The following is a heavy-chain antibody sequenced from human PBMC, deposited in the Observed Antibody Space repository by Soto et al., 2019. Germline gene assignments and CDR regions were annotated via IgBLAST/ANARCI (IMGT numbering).Heavy chain of an antibody. CDR3: ARDKGYCSDTSCPDFDX. V-gene: IGHV1-69*04. Sequence: GASVKVSCKASGGTLSSYTFSWVRQAPGQGLEWMGRVIPNLGVTNCAKKFQGRFTIVVDTSTSTAYMELNSLRYEDTAVYYCARDKGYCSDTSCPDFDXWGQGTLVTVSS. CDR2: VIPNLGVT. CDR1: GGTLSSYT. D-gene: IGHD2-15*01. J-gene: IGHJ4*02.